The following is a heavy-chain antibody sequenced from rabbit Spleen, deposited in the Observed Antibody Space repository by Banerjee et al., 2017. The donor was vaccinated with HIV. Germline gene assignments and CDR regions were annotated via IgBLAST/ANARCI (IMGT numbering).Heavy chain of an antibody. CDR3: GREADATSSNGRYYFDL. D-gene: IGHD1-1*01. CDR1: GFSFSSSYY. J-gene: IGHJ4*01. Sequence: QSLEESGGDLVKPGASLTLTCTASGFSFSSSYYMCWVRQAPGKGLESIACIYVGGSGSIYYASWAKGRFTISKTSSTTVTLQMTSLTAADTATYFCGREADATSSNGRYYFDLWGPGTLVTVS. CDR2: IYVGGSGSI. V-gene: IGHV1S40*01.